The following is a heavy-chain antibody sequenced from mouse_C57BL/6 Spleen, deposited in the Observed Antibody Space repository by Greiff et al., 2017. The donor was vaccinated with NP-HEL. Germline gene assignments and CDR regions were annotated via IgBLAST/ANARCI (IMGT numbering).Heavy chain of an antibody. V-gene: IGHV5-6*01. CDR3: ARQNYGAGWYFDV. D-gene: IGHD1-2*01. CDR1: GFTFSSYG. Sequence: EVKLMESGGDLVKPGGSLKLSCAASGFTFSSYGMSWVRQTPDKRLEWVATISSGGSYTYYPDSVKGRFTISRDNAKNTLYLQMSSLKSEDTAMYYCARQNYGAGWYFDVWGTGTTVTVSS. J-gene: IGHJ1*03. CDR2: ISSGGSYT.